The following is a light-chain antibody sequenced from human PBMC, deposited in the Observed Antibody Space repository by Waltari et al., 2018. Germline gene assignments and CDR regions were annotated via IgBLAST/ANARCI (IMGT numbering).Light chain of an antibody. J-gene: IGKJ1*01. CDR2: GAS. CDR3: QQYNTYSRT. CDR1: QSLSNR. V-gene: IGKV1-5*01. Sequence: DIQMTQSPSTLSASIGARVTITCRARQSLSNRLAWYQQKPGKAPKPLIYGASSLESGVPSRFSGSGSGTEFTLTISSLQPDDFATYYCQQYNTYSRTFGQGTTVEVK.